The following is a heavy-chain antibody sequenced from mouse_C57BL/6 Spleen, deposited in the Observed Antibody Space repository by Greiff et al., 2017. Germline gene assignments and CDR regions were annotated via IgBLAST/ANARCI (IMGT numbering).Heavy chain of an antibody. J-gene: IGHJ1*03. V-gene: IGHV1-52*01. CDR2: IDPSDSET. CDR1: GYTFTSYW. D-gene: IGHD4-1*01. CDR3: ARGGTNSNWYFDV. Sequence: QVQLKQPGAELVRPGSSVKLSCKASGYTFTSYWMHWVKQRPIQGLEWIGNIDPSDSETHYNQKFKDKATLTVDKSSSTAYMQLSSLTSEDSAVYYCARGGTNSNWYFDVWGTGTTVTVSS.